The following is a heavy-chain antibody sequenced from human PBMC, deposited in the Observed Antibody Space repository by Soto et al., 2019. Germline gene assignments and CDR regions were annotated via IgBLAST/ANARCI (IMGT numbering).Heavy chain of an antibody. Sequence: EVQLLESGGKLVQPGGSLTLSCAASGFTFSTYAMAWVRQAPGKGLEWVSGVSASGLNTDYADPVKGRFYISRDNSKNTGSLHMNSLRAEDTALYYFAKDRPRSTSVYFFDYWGQGTPVIVSS. CDR2: VSASGLNT. V-gene: IGHV3-23*01. J-gene: IGHJ4*02. D-gene: IGHD1-26*01. CDR3: AKDRPRSTSVYFFDY. CDR1: GFTFSTYA.